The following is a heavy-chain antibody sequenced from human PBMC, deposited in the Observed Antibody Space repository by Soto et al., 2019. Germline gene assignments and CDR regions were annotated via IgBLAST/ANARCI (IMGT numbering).Heavy chain of an antibody. J-gene: IGHJ5*02. CDR1: GYTFTSYY. D-gene: IGHD2-2*01. CDR2: INPSGGST. Sequence: GASVKVSCKASGYTFTSYYMHWVRQAPGQGLEWMGIINPSGGSTSYAQKFQGRVTMTRDTSTSTVYTELSSLRSEDTAVYYCARTVRDTVVEGDNNWFDPWGQGTLVTVSS. V-gene: IGHV1-46*01. CDR3: ARTVRDTVVEGDNNWFDP.